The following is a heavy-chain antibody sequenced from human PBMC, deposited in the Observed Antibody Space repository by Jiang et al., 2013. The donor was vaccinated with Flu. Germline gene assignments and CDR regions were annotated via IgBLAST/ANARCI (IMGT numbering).Heavy chain of an antibody. J-gene: IGHJ4*02. V-gene: IGHV3-49*02. Sequence: AYGGTTEYAASVKGRFTISRDDSKSIAYLQMNSLKTEDTAVYYCTRDAGTGAVAGSRVLGYFDYWGQGTLVTVSS. CDR2: AYGGTT. D-gene: IGHD6-19*01. CDR3: TRDAGTGAVAGSRVLGYFDY.